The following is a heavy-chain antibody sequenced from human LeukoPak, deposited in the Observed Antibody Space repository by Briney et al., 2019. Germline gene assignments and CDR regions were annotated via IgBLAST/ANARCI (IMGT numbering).Heavy chain of an antibody. V-gene: IGHV3-7*01. CDR1: GFTFSSYW. D-gene: IGHD6-13*01. Sequence: PGGSLRLSCAASGFTFSSYWMSWVRQAPGKGLEWVANIKQDGSEKYYVDSVKGRFTISRDNAKNSLYLQMNSLRAEDTAVYYCARDGSSWPQGAFDTWGQGTMVTVSS. CDR2: IKQDGSEK. CDR3: ARDGSSWPQGAFDT. J-gene: IGHJ3*02.